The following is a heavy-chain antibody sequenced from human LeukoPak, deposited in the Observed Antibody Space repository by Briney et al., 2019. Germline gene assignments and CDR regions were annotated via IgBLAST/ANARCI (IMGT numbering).Heavy chain of an antibody. CDR2: IRNEINSYST. V-gene: IGHV3-72*01. D-gene: IGHD3-10*01. CDR1: GFTFSDHY. CDR3: ATYGSGTYINYYYYGMDV. Sequence: GGSLRLSCAASGFTFSDHYMDWVRQAPGKGLEWLGRIRNEINSYSTEYAASVKGRFTISRDDSQNTLYLQMNSLKTEDTAVYYCATYGSGTYINYYYYGMDVWGQGTTVTVSS. J-gene: IGHJ6*02.